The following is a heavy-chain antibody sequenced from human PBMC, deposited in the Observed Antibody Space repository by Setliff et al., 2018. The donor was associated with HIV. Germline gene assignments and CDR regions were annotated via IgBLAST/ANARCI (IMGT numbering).Heavy chain of an antibody. D-gene: IGHD3-22*01. Sequence: SETLSLTCTVSGGSISSGDYYWSWIRQPPGKGLEWIGYIYYSGSTYYNPSLKSRVTISVDTSKNQFSLKLSSVTAADTAVYYCARVNYYDSSGYYEDAFDILGQGTMVTVSS. CDR1: GGSISSGDYY. J-gene: IGHJ3*02. V-gene: IGHV4-30-4*08. CDR2: IYYSGST. CDR3: ARVNYYDSSGYYEDAFDI.